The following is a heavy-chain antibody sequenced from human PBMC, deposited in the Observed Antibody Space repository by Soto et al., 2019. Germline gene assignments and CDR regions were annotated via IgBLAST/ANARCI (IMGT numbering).Heavy chain of an antibody. D-gene: IGHD3-9*01. CDR2: IYHSGST. J-gene: IGHJ5*02. V-gene: IGHV4-4*02. Sequence: SETLSLTCAVSGGSISSSNWWSWVRQPPGKGLEWIGEIYHSGSTNYNPSLKSRVTISVDTSKNQFSLKLSSVTAADTAVYYCARHALSYYDILTGSTKPNWFDPWGQGTLVTVSS. CDR3: ARHALSYYDILTGSTKPNWFDP. CDR1: GGSISSSNW.